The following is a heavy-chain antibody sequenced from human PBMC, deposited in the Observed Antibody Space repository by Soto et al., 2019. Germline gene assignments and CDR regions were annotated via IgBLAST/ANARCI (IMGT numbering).Heavy chain of an antibody. D-gene: IGHD6-19*01. CDR2: ITPVLGIA. V-gene: IGHV1-69*02. CDR3: ARGGAVASEPNLQRYYYGMDV. CDR1: GRTFSSYS. Sequence: QVQLVQSGAEVKKPGSSVKVSCEASGRTFSSYSIIWVRQAPGQGLEWMGRITPVLGIANYAQKFQGRVTITADKSTSTAYMDLSSLTFEDTAVYYCARGGAVASEPNLQRYYYGMDVWGQGTTVTVSS. J-gene: IGHJ6*02.